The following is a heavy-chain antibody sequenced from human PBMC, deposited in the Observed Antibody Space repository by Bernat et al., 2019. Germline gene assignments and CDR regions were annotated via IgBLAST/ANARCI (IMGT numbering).Heavy chain of an antibody. CDR1: GFSFTTSGVG. V-gene: IGHV2-5*02. J-gene: IGHJ5*02. CDR2: IYWVDDK. D-gene: IGHD3-22*01. Sequence: QITLRESGPPLVNPTQPPTLPCTFSGFSFTTSGVGLGWIGQPPGKALEWLALIYWVDDKRYSQSLKSRLTITKDTSKNQVVLTMTNMDPVDTATYYCAHTLKTYYYDSSGYTPWGQGTLVTVSS. CDR3: AHTLKTYYYDSSGYTP.